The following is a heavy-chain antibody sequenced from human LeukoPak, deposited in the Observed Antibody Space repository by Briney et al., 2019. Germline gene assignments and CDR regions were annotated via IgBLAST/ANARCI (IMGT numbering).Heavy chain of an antibody. CDR1: GYTFSNYG. CDR2: ISAYNGNT. Sequence: ASVTVSCKASGYTFSNYGISWVRQAPGQGLEWMGWISAYNGNTNYTQKFQGRVTMTTDTSTNTAYMELRSLRSDDTAVYYCARATWDYDTLTGDYPNPDYWGQGTLVTVSS. D-gene: IGHD3-9*01. V-gene: IGHV1-18*01. CDR3: ARATWDYDTLTGDYPNPDY. J-gene: IGHJ4*02.